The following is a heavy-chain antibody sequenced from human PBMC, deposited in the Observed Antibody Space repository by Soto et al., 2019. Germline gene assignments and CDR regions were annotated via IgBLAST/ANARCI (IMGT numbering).Heavy chain of an antibody. CDR2: ISSSGGNT. Sequence: EVQLLESGGGLVQPGGSLRLSCAASGFTFNSYAMTWVRQAPGKGLEWASAISSSGGNTSYADSVKGRFTISRDNSKNTVYLQMNSLRAEDTALYYCAKPPLGYCSYYYYGLDVWGQWTTVTVSS. V-gene: IGHV3-23*01. D-gene: IGHD2-15*01. J-gene: IGHJ6*02. CDR1: GFTFNSYA. CDR3: AKPPLGYCSYYYYGLDV.